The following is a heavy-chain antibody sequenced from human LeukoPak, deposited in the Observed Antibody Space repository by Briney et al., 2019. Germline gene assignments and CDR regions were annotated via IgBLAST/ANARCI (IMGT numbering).Heavy chain of an antibody. D-gene: IGHD3-16*01. CDR1: GFT. CDR2: ISTSSSYI. CDR3: ARVSISGGGVDY. V-gene: IGHV3-21*01. Sequence: GGSLRLSCAASGFTMTWVRQAPGKGLEWVSCISTSSSYIYYADSLQGRFTVSRDNIENSLFLQMNSLIAVDTAVYYCARVSISGGGVDYWGQGTLVTVPS. J-gene: IGHJ4*02.